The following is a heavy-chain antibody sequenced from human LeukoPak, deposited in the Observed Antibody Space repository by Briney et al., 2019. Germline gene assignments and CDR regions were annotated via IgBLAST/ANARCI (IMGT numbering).Heavy chain of an antibody. CDR1: GYTFTGYY. J-gene: IGHJ3*02. CDR3: ARKTYYYDSSGYYLDDAFDI. D-gene: IGHD3-22*01. Sequence: ASVKVSCKASGYTFTGYYMHWVRQAPGQGLEWMGWINPNSGGTSYAQKFQGRVTMTRDTSISTAYMELSRLRSDDTAVYYCARKTYYYDSSGYYLDDAFDIWGQGTMVTVSS. V-gene: IGHV1-2*02. CDR2: INPNSGGT.